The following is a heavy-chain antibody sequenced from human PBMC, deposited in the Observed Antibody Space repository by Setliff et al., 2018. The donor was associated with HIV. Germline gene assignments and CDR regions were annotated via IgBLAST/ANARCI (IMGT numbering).Heavy chain of an antibody. Sequence: PGESLKISCKGSGYFFIDSWIGWVRQMPGKGLEWVAIIYPGDSETRYSPSFEGQVTISVDRSINTAYLQWSSLKASDTAIYYCTRHPLRPGIAGYFYVVDVWGTGTTVTVSS. V-gene: IGHV5-51*01. J-gene: IGHJ6*04. D-gene: IGHD3-9*01. CDR2: IYPGDSET. CDR3: TRHPLRPGIAGYFYVVDV. CDR1: GYFFIDSW.